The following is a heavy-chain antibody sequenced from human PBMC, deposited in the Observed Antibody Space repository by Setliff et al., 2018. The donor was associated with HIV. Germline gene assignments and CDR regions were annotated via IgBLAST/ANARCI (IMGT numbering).Heavy chain of an antibody. CDR1: GFTFRSYT. CDR3: AKSSLIVVAGTDYFDS. V-gene: IGHV3-23*01. D-gene: IGHD6-19*01. CDR2: ISGSGGYS. Sequence: PGGSLRLSCAASGFTFRSYTMNWVRQAPGKGLEWVSGISGSGGYSYYADSVQGRFTISSDNSKNMLYLQMNSLRDDDTAVYYCAKSSLIVVAGTDYFDSWGQGTLVTVSS. J-gene: IGHJ4*02.